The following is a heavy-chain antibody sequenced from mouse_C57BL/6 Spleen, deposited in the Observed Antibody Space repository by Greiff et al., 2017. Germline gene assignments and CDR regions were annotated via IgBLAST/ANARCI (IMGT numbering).Heavy chain of an antibody. CDR2: IDPETGGT. CDR1: GYTFTDYE. J-gene: IGHJ2*01. D-gene: IGHD2-14*01. Sequence: QVQLQQSGAELVRPGASVTLSCKASGYTFTDYEMHWVKQTPVHGLEWIGAIDPETGGTAYNQKFKGKAILTADKSSSTAYMELRSLTSEDSAVYYCTRREYDGGYYFDYWGQGTTLTVSS. V-gene: IGHV1-15*01. CDR3: TRREYDGGYYFDY.